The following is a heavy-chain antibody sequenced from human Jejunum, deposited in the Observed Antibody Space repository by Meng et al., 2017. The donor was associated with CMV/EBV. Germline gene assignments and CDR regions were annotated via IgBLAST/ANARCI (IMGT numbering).Heavy chain of an antibody. CDR3: ARARYGGNQIDY. V-gene: IGHV1-46*01. CDR1: GYTFINYY. Sequence: SCKPSGYTFINYYMQWVRQAPGQGLEWLGINKPIDGGKTYAQEFQGRVTLTRDTSTSTFYMELSSMRAEDTALYYCARARYGGNQIDYWGQGTLVTVSS. D-gene: IGHD4-23*01. CDR2: NKPIDGGK. J-gene: IGHJ4*02.